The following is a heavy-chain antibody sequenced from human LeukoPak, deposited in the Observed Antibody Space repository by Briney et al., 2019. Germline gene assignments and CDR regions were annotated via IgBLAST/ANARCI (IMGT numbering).Heavy chain of an antibody. V-gene: IGHV4-38-2*02. CDR3: ARELLSGDPSIGN. CDR2: IYHSGST. Sequence: ETLSLTCTVSGYSISSGYYWGWLRQPPGRGLEWIGTIYHSGSTYYNPSLKSRVTISVDASKNQFSLKLSSVTAADTAAYYCARELLSGDPSIGNWGQGTLVTVSS. J-gene: IGHJ4*02. D-gene: IGHD7-27*01. CDR1: GYSISSGYY.